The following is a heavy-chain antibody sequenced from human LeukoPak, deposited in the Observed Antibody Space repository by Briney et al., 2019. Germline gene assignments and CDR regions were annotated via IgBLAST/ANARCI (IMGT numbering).Heavy chain of an antibody. J-gene: IGHJ3*02. CDR2: IYYSGST. D-gene: IGHD1-1*01. Sequence: SETLSLTCTVSGGSISSYYWSWIRQPPGKGLEWIGYIYYSGSTNYNPSLQSRVTISVDTSKNQFSLKLSSVTAADTAVYYCARSLWNDFDAFDIWGQGTMVTVSS. CDR3: ARSLWNDFDAFDI. V-gene: IGHV4-59*01. CDR1: GGSISSYY.